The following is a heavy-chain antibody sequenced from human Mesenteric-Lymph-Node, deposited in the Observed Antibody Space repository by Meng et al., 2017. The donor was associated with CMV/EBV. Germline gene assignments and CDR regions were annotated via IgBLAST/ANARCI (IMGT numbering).Heavy chain of an antibody. D-gene: IGHD3-16*01. CDR1: GFTFSSYA. V-gene: IGHV3-30-3*01. CDR2: ISYDGSNK. Sequence: GESLKISCAASGFTFSSYAMHWVRQAPGKGLEWVAVISYDGSNKYYADSVKGRFTISRDNSKNTLYLQMNSLRAEDTALYYCAKDADYDPEGYFDPWGQGTLVTVSS. J-gene: IGHJ5*02. CDR3: AKDADYDPEGYFDP.